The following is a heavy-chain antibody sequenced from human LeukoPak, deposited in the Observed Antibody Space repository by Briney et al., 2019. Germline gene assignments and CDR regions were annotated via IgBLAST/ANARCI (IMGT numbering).Heavy chain of an antibody. Sequence: ASVKVSCKASGYTFTSYGISWVRQAPGQGLEWMGWISAYNGNTNYAQKLQGRVTMTRNTSISTAYMELSSLRSEDTAVYYCARGAYDSSGYSFDYWGQGTLVTVSS. CDR2: ISAYNGNT. V-gene: IGHV1-18*01. CDR3: ARGAYDSSGYSFDY. D-gene: IGHD3-22*01. CDR1: GYTFTSYG. J-gene: IGHJ4*02.